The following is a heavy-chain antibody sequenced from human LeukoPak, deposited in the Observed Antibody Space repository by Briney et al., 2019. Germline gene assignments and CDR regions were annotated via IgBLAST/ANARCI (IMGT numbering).Heavy chain of an antibody. CDR2: ISGSGAST. CDR1: GFTFSNYA. J-gene: IGHJ2*01. D-gene: IGHD1-1*01. CDR3: AKGATGNYWYFDL. Sequence: GGSLRLSCAASGFTFSNYAMSWVRQAPGKGLEWVSAISGSGASTYSADSVKGRFTISRDNSKNTLYLQMNSLRAEDTATYYCAKGATGNYWYFDLWGRGTLVTVSS. V-gene: IGHV3-23*01.